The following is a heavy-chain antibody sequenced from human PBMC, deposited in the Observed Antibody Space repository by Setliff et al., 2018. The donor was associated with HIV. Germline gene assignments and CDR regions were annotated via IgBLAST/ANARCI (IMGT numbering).Heavy chain of an antibody. J-gene: IGHJ4*02. Sequence: GESLKISCAASGFTFSSYAMHWVRQAPGKGLEYVSGIKSDGGSTYYANSVKGRFTISRDNSKNTLYLQMGSLRPEDMAVYHCARGPGYHTLDYFESWGQGTLVTVSS. CDR3: ARGPGYHTLDYFES. D-gene: IGHD5-12*01. CDR2: IKSDGGST. CDR1: GFTFSSYA. V-gene: IGHV3-64*01.